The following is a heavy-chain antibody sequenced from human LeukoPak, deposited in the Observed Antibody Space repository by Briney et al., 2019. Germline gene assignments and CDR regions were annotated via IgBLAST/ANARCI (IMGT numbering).Heavy chain of an antibody. D-gene: IGHD6-19*01. CDR1: GDSISSYY. CDR2: IYYSGST. J-gene: IGHJ4*02. CDR3: ARHAAIAVSHFDY. Sequence: SETLSLTCTVSGDSISSYYWSWIRQPPGKGLEWIGYIYYSGSTNYDPSLKSRVTISVDTSNNQFSLKLSSVTAADTAVYYCARHAAIAVSHFDYWGQGTLVTVSS. V-gene: IGHV4-59*08.